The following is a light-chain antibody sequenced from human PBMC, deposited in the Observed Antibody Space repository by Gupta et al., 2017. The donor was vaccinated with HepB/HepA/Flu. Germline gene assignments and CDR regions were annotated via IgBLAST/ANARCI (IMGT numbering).Light chain of an antibody. V-gene: IGLV3-1*01. J-gene: IGLJ2*01. CDR3: QAWDSSTVVV. CDR1: TVGDNY. CDR2: QDS. Sequence: SYELTQPPSASVSPGHTASITCSGDTVGDNYACWYQQKPGQSPVLVIYQDSKRPSGIPERFSGSNSGNTATLTISGTQAMDEADYYCQAWDSSTVVVFGGGTKLTVL.